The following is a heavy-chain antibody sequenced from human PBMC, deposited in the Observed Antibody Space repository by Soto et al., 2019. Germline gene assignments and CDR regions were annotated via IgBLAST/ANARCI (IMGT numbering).Heavy chain of an antibody. CDR3: ARHSPSASYYSASDI. CDR1: GYSFPNYW. J-gene: IGHJ3*02. Sequence: GESLKISCKGSGYSFPNYWIGWVRQMPGKDLEWMGIIYPDDSDTRYSPSFQGQVTISADKSITTAYLQWSSLKASDTAMYYCARHSPSASYYSASDIRGKAKMVTVSS. V-gene: IGHV5-51*01. CDR2: IYPDDSDT. D-gene: IGHD1-26*01.